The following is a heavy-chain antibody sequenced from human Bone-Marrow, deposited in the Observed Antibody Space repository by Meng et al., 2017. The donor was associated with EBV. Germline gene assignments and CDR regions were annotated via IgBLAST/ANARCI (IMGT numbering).Heavy chain of an antibody. CDR3: AKSRSSTPGVVDY. CDR2: IYDTGNT. Sequence: HVHLQVSGPGLVKPSETLSLTCTVSCGSIISGTYHWSWIRQSPGRVLGWIGYIYDTGNTIYNPSLKSRVSIFLETSKNLFSLKLNSVTTADTAVYYCAKSRSSTPGVVDYWGQGTLVTVSS. V-gene: IGHV4-61*01. D-gene: IGHD3-10*01. J-gene: IGHJ4*02. CDR1: CGSIISGTYH.